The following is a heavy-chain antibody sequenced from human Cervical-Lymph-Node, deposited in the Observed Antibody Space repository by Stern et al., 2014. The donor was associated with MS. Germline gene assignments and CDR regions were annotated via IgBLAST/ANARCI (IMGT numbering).Heavy chain of an antibody. CDR1: GITFSNYD. Sequence: VQLVESGGGLVQPGSSLRLSCAASGITFSNYDMHWVRQVTGKGLEWVSAITTRGDKTSPVSVKGRFTISRENAKNSLYLQMNSLTVGDTAVYYCARVAVAGMCDYWGPGTLVTVSS. CDR2: ITTRGDK. D-gene: IGHD6-19*01. CDR3: ARVAVAGMCDY. V-gene: IGHV3-13*01. J-gene: IGHJ4*02.